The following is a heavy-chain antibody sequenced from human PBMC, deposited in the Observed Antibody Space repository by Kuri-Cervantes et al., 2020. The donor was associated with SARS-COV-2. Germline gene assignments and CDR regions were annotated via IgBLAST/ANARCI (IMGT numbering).Heavy chain of an antibody. J-gene: IGHJ5*02. CDR1: GYSISSGYY. CDR2: IYHSGST. Sequence: SETLSLTCTVSGYSISSGYYWGWIRQPPGKGLEWIGSIYHSGSTYYNPSLKSRVTISVDTSKNQFSLKLSSVTAADTAVYYCARDCGSSTSCYALDPWGQGTLVTVSS. CDR3: ARDCGSSTSCYALDP. V-gene: IGHV4-38-2*02. D-gene: IGHD2-2*01.